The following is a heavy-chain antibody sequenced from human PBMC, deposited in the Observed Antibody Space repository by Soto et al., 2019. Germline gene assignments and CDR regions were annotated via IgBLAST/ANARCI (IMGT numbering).Heavy chain of an antibody. CDR1: GYTFTSYG. CDR2: ISAYNGNT. CDR3: ARDSCSWYNAFDI. D-gene: IGHD6-13*01. V-gene: IGHV1-18*01. J-gene: IGHJ3*02. Sequence: QVPLVQSGAAVKKPGASVKVSCKASGYTFTSYGISWVRQAPGQGLEWMGWISAYNGNTNYAQKLQGRVTMTTDTLTSTAYMELRSVRSDDTAGYDCARDSCSWYNAFDIWGQGTMVTFSS.